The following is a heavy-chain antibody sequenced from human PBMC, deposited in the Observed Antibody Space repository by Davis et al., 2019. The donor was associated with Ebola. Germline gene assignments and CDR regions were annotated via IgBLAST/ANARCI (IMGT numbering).Heavy chain of an antibody. CDR2: ISWNGDIT. V-gene: IGHV3-20*04. CDR3: VGNLAV. CDR1: GFTFENYG. Sequence: GGSLRLSCAASGFTFENYGMSWVRQAPGKGLEWVSRISWNGDITAYADSVKGRFTISRDNAKNTLYLQMNSLRADDTAVYYCVGNLAVWGQGTLVTVSS. J-gene: IGHJ4*02.